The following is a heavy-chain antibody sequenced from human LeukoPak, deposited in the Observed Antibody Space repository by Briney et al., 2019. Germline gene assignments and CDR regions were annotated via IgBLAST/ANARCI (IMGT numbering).Heavy chain of an antibody. D-gene: IGHD4-17*01. J-gene: IGHJ4*02. V-gene: IGHV3-53*04. CDR2: IYTGGST. CDR3: ATIGGDYVSFDN. Sequence: GGSLRLSCAASEFTVSSNYMSWVRQAPGKGLEWVSVIYTGGSTYYADSVKGRFTISRHNSKNTLYLQMDSLRGEDTAVYYCATIGGDYVSFDNWGQGTLVTVTS. CDR1: EFTVSSNY.